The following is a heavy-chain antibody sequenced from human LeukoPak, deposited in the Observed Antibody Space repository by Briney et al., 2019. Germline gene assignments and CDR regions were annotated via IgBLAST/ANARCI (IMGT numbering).Heavy chain of an antibody. CDR2: INHSGST. D-gene: IGHD3-22*01. CDR1: GGSFSGYY. Sequence: SETLSLTCAVYGGSFSGYYWSWIRQPSGKGLEWIGEINHSGSTNYNPSLKSRVTISVDTSKNQFSLKLSSVTAADTAVYYCARVVRITMIVVVTRDAFDIWGQGTMVTVSS. V-gene: IGHV4-34*01. CDR3: ARVVRITMIVVVTRDAFDI. J-gene: IGHJ3*02.